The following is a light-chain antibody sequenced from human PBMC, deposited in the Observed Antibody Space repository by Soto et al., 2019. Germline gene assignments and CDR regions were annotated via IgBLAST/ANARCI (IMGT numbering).Light chain of an antibody. CDR1: SSNIGAGDD. J-gene: IGLJ3*02. V-gene: IGLV1-40*01. Sequence: QSVLTQPPSVSGAPGQRVTISCTGSSSNIGAGDDVHWYQQLPGTAPKLLIYGDSNRPSGVPDRFSGSKSGTSASLAITGLPAGGGGEYFCQSYDRRLRGYWVFGRGTKLTVL. CDR3: QSYDRRLRGYWV. CDR2: GDS.